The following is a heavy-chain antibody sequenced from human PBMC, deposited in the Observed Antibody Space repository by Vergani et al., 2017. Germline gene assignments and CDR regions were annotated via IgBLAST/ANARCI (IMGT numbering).Heavy chain of an antibody. D-gene: IGHD3-3*01. Sequence: QVQLQESGPGLVKPSETLSLTCTVSGGSVSSGSYYWSWIRQPPGKGLEWIGSIYHSGSTYYNPSLKSRVTISVDTSKNQFSLKLSSVTAADTAVYYCARDEGTGRDDFWSGYYTGYFDYWGQGTLVTVSS. CDR3: ARDEGTGRDDFWSGYYTGYFDY. J-gene: IGHJ4*02. CDR2: IYHSGST. V-gene: IGHV4-39*07. CDR1: GGSVSSGSYY.